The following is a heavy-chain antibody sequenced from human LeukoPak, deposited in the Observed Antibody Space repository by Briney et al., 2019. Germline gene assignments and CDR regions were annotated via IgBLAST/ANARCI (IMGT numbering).Heavy chain of an antibody. CDR3: TSDGVDFWSGYYIGNY. D-gene: IGHD3-3*01. V-gene: IGHV3-15*01. J-gene: IGHJ4*02. CDR2: IKSNVDGGAR. Sequence: GGSLRLSCAASGFTFSDIWMSWVRQAPGKGLEGVGRIKSNVDGGARDYAAPVKGRFTISRDDSKNTLYLQMSRLKTEDTGVYYCTSDGVDFWSGYYIGNYWGQGTLVAVSS. CDR1: GFTFSDIW.